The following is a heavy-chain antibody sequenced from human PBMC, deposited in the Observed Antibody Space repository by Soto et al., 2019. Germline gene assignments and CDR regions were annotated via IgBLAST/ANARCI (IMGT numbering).Heavy chain of an antibody. J-gene: IGHJ3*02. D-gene: IGHD1-1*01. V-gene: IGHV5-10-1*01. CDR3: ARIHGTYRGDAFDI. CDR2: IDPSDSYT. Sequence: PGEALKISCKGSGYSFTSYWINWVRQMPGKGLEWMGRIDPSDSYTNYSPSFQGHVTISADKSISTAYLQWSSLKASDTAMYYCARIHGTYRGDAFDIWGQGTMVTVSS. CDR1: GYSFTSYW.